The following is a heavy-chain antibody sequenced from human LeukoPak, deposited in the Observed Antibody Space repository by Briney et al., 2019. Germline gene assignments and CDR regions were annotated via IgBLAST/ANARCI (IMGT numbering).Heavy chain of an antibody. V-gene: IGHV4-59*01. CDR1: GGSISSYY. CDR3: ARGTVYGGNAYYFDY. J-gene: IGHJ4*02. Sequence: SSETLSLTCTVSGGSISSYYWGWIRQPPGKGLEWIGYIYYSGSTNYNPSLKSRVTISVDTSKNQSSLKLSSVTAADTAVYYCARGTVYGGNAYYFDYWGQGTLVTVSS. CDR2: IYYSGST. D-gene: IGHD4-23*01.